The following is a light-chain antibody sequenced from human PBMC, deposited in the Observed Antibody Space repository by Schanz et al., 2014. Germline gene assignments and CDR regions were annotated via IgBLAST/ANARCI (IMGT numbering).Light chain of an antibody. Sequence: QSVLTQPPSVSGAPGQRVTISCTGSSSNIGAGYDVHWYQQPPGAAPKLLIYWNNQRPSGVPHRFSGSKSGTSASLAITGLQEEDEADYYCQSYDNSLSGWVFGGGTKLTVL. CDR2: WNN. V-gene: IGLV1-40*01. CDR1: SSNIGAGYD. J-gene: IGLJ3*02. CDR3: QSYDNSLSGWV.